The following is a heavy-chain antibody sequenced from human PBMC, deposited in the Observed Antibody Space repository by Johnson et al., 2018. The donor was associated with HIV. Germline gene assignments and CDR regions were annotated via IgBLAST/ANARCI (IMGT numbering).Heavy chain of an antibody. CDR2: ISWNSGSI. D-gene: IGHD3-9*01. V-gene: IGHV3-9*01. CDR1: GFTFDDYA. Sequence: VQLVESGGGLVQPGRSLRLSCAASGFTFDDYAMHWVRQAPGRGLDWVSGISWNSGSIGYADSVKGRFTISRDNAKNALYLQMNSLRPEDTAVYYCARDGRDLVTRGSFDVWGQGTVVTVSS. CDR3: ARDGRDLVTRGSFDV. J-gene: IGHJ3*01.